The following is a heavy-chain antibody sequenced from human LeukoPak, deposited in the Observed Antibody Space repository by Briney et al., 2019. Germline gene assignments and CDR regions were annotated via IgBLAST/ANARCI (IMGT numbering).Heavy chain of an antibody. J-gene: IGHJ3*01. Sequence: LPGGSLRLSCATSGFTFSTSDMHWVRQAPGKGLEWVSFIQYDGSRKNYVDSVKGRFTISRDNSKNTLYLQMFSLRPEDTAVYFCAKDLILWGQGTVVTVSS. CDR1: GFTFSTSD. CDR3: AKDLIL. CDR2: IQYDGSRK. V-gene: IGHV3-30*02.